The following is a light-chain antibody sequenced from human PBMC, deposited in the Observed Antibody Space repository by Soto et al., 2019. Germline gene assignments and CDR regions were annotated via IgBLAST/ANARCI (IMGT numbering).Light chain of an antibody. V-gene: IGKV4-1*01. CDR1: QSVLSSSTNKNY. CDR3: QQCYSSPIT. CDR2: WAS. Sequence: DIVMTQSPDSLAVSLGERATINCKSSQSVLSSSTNKNYLVWYQQKPGQSPKLLISWASTRASGVPDRFSGSGSGTDFTPTISSLRAEDVAVYYCQQCYSSPITFGQGTRLEI. J-gene: IGKJ5*01.